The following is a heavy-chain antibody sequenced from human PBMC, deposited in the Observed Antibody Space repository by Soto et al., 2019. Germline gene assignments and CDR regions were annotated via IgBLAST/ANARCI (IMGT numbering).Heavy chain of an antibody. D-gene: IGHD2-15*01. Sequence: QVQLVQSGAEVKKPGSSVKVSCKASGDTFSSYAISWVRQAPGQGLEWMGGIIPIFGTADYAQKLQGRVTMNADESTRTAYMELSSPKSDDTAVYYCASVVTPRYYSSVDVWGQRRTVTVSS. CDR2: IIPIFGTA. CDR1: GDTFSSYA. CDR3: ASVVTPRYYSSVDV. V-gene: IGHV1-69*12. J-gene: IGHJ6*02.